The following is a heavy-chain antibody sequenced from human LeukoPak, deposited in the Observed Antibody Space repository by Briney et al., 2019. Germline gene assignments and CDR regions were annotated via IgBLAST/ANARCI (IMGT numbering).Heavy chain of an antibody. V-gene: IGHV4-61*05. J-gene: IGHJ5*02. Sequence: QASETLSLTCTVSGGSISSSNYYWGWIRQPPGKGLEWIGYIYYSGDTNYNPSLKSRVTISIDTSKKQFSLNLRSVTAADTAVYYCARGLGTEVDPWGQGALVSVSS. CDR3: ARGLGTEVDP. D-gene: IGHD1-26*01. CDR1: GGSISSSNYY. CDR2: IYYSGDT.